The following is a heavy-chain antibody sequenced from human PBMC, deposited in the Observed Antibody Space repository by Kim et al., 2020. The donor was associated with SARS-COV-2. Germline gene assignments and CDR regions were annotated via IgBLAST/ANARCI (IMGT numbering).Heavy chain of an antibody. V-gene: IGHV3-23*01. J-gene: IGHJ4*02. D-gene: IGHD5-18*01. Sequence: GGSLRLSCAASGFTFSSYAMSWVRQAPGKGLEWVSAISGSGGSTYYADSVKGRFTISRDNSKNTLYLQMNSLRAEDTAVYYCAKDRRWSVDTAMFRDYWGQGTLVTVSS. CDR3: AKDRRWSVDTAMFRDY. CDR2: ISGSGGST. CDR1: GFTFSSYA.